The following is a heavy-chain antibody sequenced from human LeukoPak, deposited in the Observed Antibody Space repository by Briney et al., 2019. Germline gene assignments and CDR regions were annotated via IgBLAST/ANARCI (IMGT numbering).Heavy chain of an antibody. CDR2: ISYSGST. CDR1: GGSIIYYY. D-gene: IGHD2-2*01. V-gene: IGHV4-59*01. Sequence: SETLSLTCTVSGGSIIYYYWSWIRQPPGKGLEWIGYISYSGSTNYNPSLKSRATISVDTSKNLFSLKLSSVTAADTAVYYCAREGGSSTWPPPHDYWGQGTLVTISS. J-gene: IGHJ4*02. CDR3: AREGGSSTWPPPHDY.